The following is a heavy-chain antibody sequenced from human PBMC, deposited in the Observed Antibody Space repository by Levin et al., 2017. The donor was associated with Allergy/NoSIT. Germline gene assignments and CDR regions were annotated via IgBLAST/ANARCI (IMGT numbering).Heavy chain of an antibody. Sequence: SVKVSCKASGGTFSSYAISWVRQAPGQGLEWMGRIIPILGIANYAQKFQGRVTITADKSTSTAYMELSSLRSEDTAVYYCASREDVETSGDDYWGQGTLVTVSS. CDR1: GGTFSSYA. CDR3: ASREDVETSGDDY. V-gene: IGHV1-69*04. D-gene: IGHD3-10*01. J-gene: IGHJ4*02. CDR2: IIPILGIA.